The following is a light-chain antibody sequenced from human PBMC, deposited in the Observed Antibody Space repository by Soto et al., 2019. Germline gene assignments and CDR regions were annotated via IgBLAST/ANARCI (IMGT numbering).Light chain of an antibody. CDR2: DAS. V-gene: IGKV1-5*01. J-gene: IGKJ4*01. CDR1: QSISTK. Sequence: DIQMTQSPSTLSASVGDRVTITCRASQSISTKFAWYQQKPGKAPKLLIYDASSLESGVPSSFSGSGSGTEFTLTISSLQPDDFATYYCQHYKAYPLTFGGGTKVDI. CDR3: QHYKAYPLT.